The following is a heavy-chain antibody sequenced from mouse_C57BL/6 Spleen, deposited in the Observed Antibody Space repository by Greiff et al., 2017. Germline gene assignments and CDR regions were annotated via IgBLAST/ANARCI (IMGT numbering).Heavy chain of an antibody. CDR1: GYAFSSSW. CDR3: ARRGNYGNYWYFDV. D-gene: IGHD2-1*01. J-gene: IGHJ1*03. Sequence: QVHVKQSGPELVKPGASVKISCKASGYAFSSSWMNWVKQRPGKGLEWIGRIYPGDGDTNYNGKFKGKATLTADKSSSTAYMQLSSLTSEDSAVYFCARRGNYGNYWYFDVWGTGTTVTVSS. V-gene: IGHV1-82*01. CDR2: IYPGDGDT.